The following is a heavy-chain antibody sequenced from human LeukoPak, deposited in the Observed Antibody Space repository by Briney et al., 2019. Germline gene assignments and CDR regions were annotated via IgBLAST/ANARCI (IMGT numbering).Heavy chain of an antibody. CDR2: INPNSGGT. D-gene: IGHD2-15*01. CDR1: GYTFTCYY. V-gene: IGHV1-2*02. Sequence: GASVKVSCKASGYTFTCYYMHWVRQAPGQGLEWMGWINPNSGGTNYAQKFQGRVTMTRDTSISTAYMELSRLRSDDTAVYYCARDKGVVSNLKKPDVGYYYGMDVWGQGTTVTVSS. CDR3: ARDKGVVSNLKKPDVGYYYGMDV. J-gene: IGHJ6*02.